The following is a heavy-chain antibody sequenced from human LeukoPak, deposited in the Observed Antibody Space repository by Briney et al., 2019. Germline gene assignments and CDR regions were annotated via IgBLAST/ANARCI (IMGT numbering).Heavy chain of an antibody. D-gene: IGHD4-17*01. Sequence: GGSLRLSCAASGFSFTSYWMHWVRQPPGKGLVWVSRVEHDGSRTAYADSVTGRFTISRDNARNMVYLQMNSLRAEDTAVYYCATDLGWGQGTLVTVSS. CDR3: ATDLG. CDR2: VEHDGSRT. V-gene: IGHV3-74*01. J-gene: IGHJ4*02. CDR1: GFSFTSYW.